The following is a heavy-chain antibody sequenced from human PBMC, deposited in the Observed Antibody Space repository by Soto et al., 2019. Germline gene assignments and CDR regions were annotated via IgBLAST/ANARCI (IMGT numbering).Heavy chain of an antibody. CDR1: GFTFSSYA. V-gene: IGHV3-33*01. CDR2: IWYDGSNK. D-gene: IGHD4-17*01. J-gene: IGHJ6*03. Sequence: QVQLVESGGGVVQPGRSLRLSCAASGFTFSSYAMHWVRQAPGKGLEWVTIIWYDGSNKNYADSVKGRFTISRDNSKNKVYLQMTRLRVEDTAVYYCARDSGGDYHNYYMDVWGKGTTVTVSS. CDR3: ARDSGGDYHNYYMDV.